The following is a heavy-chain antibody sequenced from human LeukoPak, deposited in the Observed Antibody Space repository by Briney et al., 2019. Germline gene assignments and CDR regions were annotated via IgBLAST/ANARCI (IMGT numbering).Heavy chain of an antibody. Sequence: SETLSLTCTVSGGSISSYYWSWIRQPPGKGLEWIGYIYYSGSTNYNPSLKSRVTISVDTSKNQFSLKLSSVTAADTAVYYCASASAYQLLLVYWGQGTLVTVSS. J-gene: IGHJ4*02. CDR1: GGSISSYY. CDR3: ASASAYQLLLVY. D-gene: IGHD2-2*01. V-gene: IGHV4-59*01. CDR2: IYYSGST.